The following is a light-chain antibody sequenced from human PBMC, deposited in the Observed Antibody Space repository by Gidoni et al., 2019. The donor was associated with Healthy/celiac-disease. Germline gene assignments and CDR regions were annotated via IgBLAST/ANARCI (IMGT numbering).Light chain of an antibody. V-gene: IGKV1-39*01. CDR2: AAS. CDR3: QQSYSTQYT. J-gene: IGKJ2*01. CDR1: QSISSY. Sequence: DIQMTQSPSSLSASVGDRVTITCRASQSISSYLNWYQQKPGKAPKLLIYAASSLQSGVPSRFSGSGSGTDFALTISSLQPEDFATYYCQQSYSTQYTFRHGTKLEIK.